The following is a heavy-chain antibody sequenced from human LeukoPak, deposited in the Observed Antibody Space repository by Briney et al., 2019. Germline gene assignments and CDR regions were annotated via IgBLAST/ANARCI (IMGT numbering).Heavy chain of an antibody. CDR1: GFTVSSNY. D-gene: IGHD2-2*01. V-gene: IGHV3-66*02. CDR3: TVPAAATDFDY. J-gene: IGHJ4*02. Sequence: VGSLTLSCAASGFTVSSNYMSWVRQAPGKGREGVSVIYIGGSTYYAHPLKRRFTISRDNSKNKPSLQMNSLRAEDTAVYYCTVPAAATDFDYWGQGTLVTVSS. CDR2: IYIGGST.